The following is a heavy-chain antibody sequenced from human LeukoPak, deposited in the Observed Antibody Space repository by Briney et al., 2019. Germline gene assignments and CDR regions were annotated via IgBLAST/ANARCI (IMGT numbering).Heavy chain of an antibody. CDR1: GFTFSSDA. CDR3: AREIDYGGNSRNY. Sequence: GGSLRLSCTSSGFTFSSDAMTWVRQAPGKGLEWVSSISSSSSYIYYADSVKGRFTISRDNAKNSLYLQMNSLRAEDTAVYYCAREIDYGGNSRNYWGQGTLVTVSS. CDR2: ISSSSSYI. V-gene: IGHV3-21*01. D-gene: IGHD4-23*01. J-gene: IGHJ4*02.